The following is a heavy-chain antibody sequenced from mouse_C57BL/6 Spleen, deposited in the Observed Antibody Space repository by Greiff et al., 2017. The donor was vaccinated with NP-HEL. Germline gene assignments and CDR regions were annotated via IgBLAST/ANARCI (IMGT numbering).Heavy chain of an antibody. CDR2: IYHGDGDS. D-gene: IGHD2-1*01. V-gene: IGHV1-80*01. CDR1: GYAFSSYW. Sequence: QVQLQQSGAELVKPGASVKISCKASGYAFSSYWMNWVKQRPGKGLEWIGQIYHGDGDSNYNGQFKGKATLTADKSSSTAYMQLSSLTSEDSAVYFCARSGNFWFAYWGQGTLVTVSA. J-gene: IGHJ3*01. CDR3: ARSGNFWFAY.